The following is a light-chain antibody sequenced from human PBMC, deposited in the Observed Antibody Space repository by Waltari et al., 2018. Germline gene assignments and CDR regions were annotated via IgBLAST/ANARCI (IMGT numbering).Light chain of an antibody. CDR1: QSISTS. Sequence: DIHMTQSPSSLSASVGDRVTITCRASQSISTSVNWYQQKPGKAPRLLVYASSGLQSGVPSKFSGGGFGTNFTLTITSLEPEDFATYYCQQSYDNPLTFGGGTRVESK. CDR2: ASS. V-gene: IGKV1-39*01. J-gene: IGKJ4*01. CDR3: QQSYDNPLT.